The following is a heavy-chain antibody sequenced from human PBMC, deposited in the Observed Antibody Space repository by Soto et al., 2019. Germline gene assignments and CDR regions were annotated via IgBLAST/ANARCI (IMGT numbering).Heavy chain of an antibody. CDR1: GYSFTNYW. Sequence: SGESLKISCKGSGYSFTNYWIGWVRQMPGKGLEWMGIIYPGDSDTRYSPSFQGQVTISADKSISTAYLQWSSLKASDTAMYYCARQDDILTGYYGYFDYWGQGTLVTVSS. V-gene: IGHV5-51*01. CDR2: IYPGDSDT. CDR3: ARQDDILTGYYGYFDY. J-gene: IGHJ4*02. D-gene: IGHD3-9*01.